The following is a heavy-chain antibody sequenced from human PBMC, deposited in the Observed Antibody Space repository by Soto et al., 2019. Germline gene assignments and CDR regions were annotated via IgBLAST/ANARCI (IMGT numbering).Heavy chain of an antibody. CDR2: ISSSGSTI. Sequence: PGGSLRLSCAASGFTFSSYEMNWVRQAPGKGLEWVSYISSSGSTIYYADSVKGRFTISRDNAKNSLYLQMNSLRAEDTAVYYCATVYDFWRGLRYYYGMDVWGQGTTVTVSS. J-gene: IGHJ6*02. CDR3: ATVYDFWRGLRYYYGMDV. CDR1: GFTFSSYE. V-gene: IGHV3-48*03. D-gene: IGHD3-3*01.